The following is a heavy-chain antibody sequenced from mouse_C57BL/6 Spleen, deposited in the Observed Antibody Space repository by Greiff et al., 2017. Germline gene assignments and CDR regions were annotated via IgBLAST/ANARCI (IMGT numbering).Heavy chain of an antibody. J-gene: IGHJ3*01. Sequence: EVKLQESGPGLVKPSQSLSLTCSVTGYSITSGYYWNWIRQFPGNKLEWMGYISYDGSNNYNPSLKNRISITRDTSKNQFFLKLNSVTTEDTATYYCARPAERGTAWFAYWGQGTLVTVSA. CDR1: GYSITSGYY. CDR3: ARPAERGTAWFAY. V-gene: IGHV3-6*01. D-gene: IGHD3-3*01. CDR2: ISYDGSN.